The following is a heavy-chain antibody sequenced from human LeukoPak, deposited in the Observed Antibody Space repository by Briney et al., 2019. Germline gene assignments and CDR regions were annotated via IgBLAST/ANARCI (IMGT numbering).Heavy chain of an antibody. CDR1: GCTFSNFA. D-gene: IGHD1-26*01. J-gene: IGHJ4*02. V-gene: IGHV3-23*01. CDR3: AKDSPFIGPY. CDR2: ITGGGGST. Sequence: GGSLRLSCAASGCTFSNFARSWVRQAPGKGLEWVSAITGGGGSTYYADSVKGRFTISRDNAKNTLYLQMNSLRAEDTAIYYCAKDSPFIGPYWGQGTLVTVSS.